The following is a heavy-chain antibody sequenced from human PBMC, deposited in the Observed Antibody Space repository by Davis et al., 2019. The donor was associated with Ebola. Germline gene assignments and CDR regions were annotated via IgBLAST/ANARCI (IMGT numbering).Heavy chain of an antibody. D-gene: IGHD4-17*01. CDR3: ARGTSTVKTAKGWFDP. Sequence: GESLKISCAASGFTFSSYSMHWVRQAPGKGLEWVSSISSGSTYIYYAESVKGRFTISRDNAKNSLYLQMDSLRDEDTAVYYCARGTSTVKTAKGWFDPWGQGTLVTVSS. V-gene: IGHV3-21*01. J-gene: IGHJ5*02. CDR2: ISSGSTYI. CDR1: GFTFSSYS.